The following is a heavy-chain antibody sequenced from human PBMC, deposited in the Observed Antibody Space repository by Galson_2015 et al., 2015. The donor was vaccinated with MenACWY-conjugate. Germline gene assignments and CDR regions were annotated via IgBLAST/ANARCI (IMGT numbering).Heavy chain of an antibody. CDR2: ISAYNGKT. Sequence: SVKVSCKASGYTFSSYGFSWVRQAPGQGLEWMGRISAYNGKTKYAEKVQGRVTMTTDTSTSTAYMELRSLRSDDTAVYYCARDEDDRYRPFEYWGQGTLVPVSS. V-gene: IGHV1-18*01. D-gene: IGHD5-12*01. CDR1: GYTFSSYG. J-gene: IGHJ4*02. CDR3: ARDEDDRYRPFEY.